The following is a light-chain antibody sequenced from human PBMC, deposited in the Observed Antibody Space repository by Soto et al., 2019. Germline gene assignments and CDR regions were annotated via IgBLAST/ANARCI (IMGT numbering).Light chain of an antibody. V-gene: IGKV1D-16*01. CDR1: QDINNW. J-gene: IGKJ4*01. CDR3: QQYNAYPNT. CDR2: AAF. Sequence: DIQMTQSPSSLSASVGDRVTMTCRASQDINNWLAWYQQKPGKAPKALIYAAFNLQSGVPSRFSGSGSVTDFTLTINSLQPEDFATYYCQQYNAYPNTFGGGTEVEIK.